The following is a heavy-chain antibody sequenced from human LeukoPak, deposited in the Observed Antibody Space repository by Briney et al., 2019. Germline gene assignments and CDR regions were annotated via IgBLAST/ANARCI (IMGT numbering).Heavy chain of an antibody. D-gene: IGHD4-11*01. CDR3: AKDAQRGFDYSNSLEY. Sequence: GSLRPLFGASGFPLKHYGLHRVRQAPGKGPGGVAGIWSDATNKYYADSVKGRFTIYRDDSQNRVFLQMNSLRAEDTALYYCAKDAQRGFDYSNSLEYWGQGALVSVSS. V-gene: IGHV3-33*06. CDR2: IWSDATNK. CDR1: GFPLKHYG. J-gene: IGHJ4*02.